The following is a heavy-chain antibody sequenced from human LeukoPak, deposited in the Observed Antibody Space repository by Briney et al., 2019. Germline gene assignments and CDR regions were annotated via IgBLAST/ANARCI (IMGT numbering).Heavy chain of an antibody. D-gene: IGHD3/OR15-3a*01. CDR3: AKVGTGYMADYYYGMDV. CDR2: ISWNSGSI. J-gene: IGHJ6*02. Sequence: PGRSLRLSCAASGFTFDDYAMHWVRQAPGKGLEWVSGISWNSGSIGYADSVKGRFTISRDNAKNSLYLQMNSLRAEDTALYYCAKVGTGYMADYYYGMDVWGQGTTVTVSS. V-gene: IGHV3-9*01. CDR1: GFTFDDYA.